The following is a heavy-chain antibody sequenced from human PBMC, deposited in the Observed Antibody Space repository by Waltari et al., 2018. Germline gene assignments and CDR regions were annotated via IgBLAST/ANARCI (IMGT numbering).Heavy chain of an antibody. D-gene: IGHD3-10*01. CDR2: ISDDETSI. CDR3: ARLAPRTYRSPVPGRHYYYGMDV. Sequence: EEQLLESGGGLVQPGDSLRLSCAGSGFRVSNYWMNWVRQAPGKGLVWVARISDDETSISYADSVKGRFTISRDNAKNTVYLQMKRLRVEDTAVYYCARLAPRTYRSPVPGRHYYYGMDVWGQGTTVTVSS. V-gene: IGHV3-74*01. J-gene: IGHJ6*02. CDR1: GFRVSNYW.